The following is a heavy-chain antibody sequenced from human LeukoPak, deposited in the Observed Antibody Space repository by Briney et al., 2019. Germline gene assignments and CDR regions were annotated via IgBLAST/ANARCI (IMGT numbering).Heavy chain of an antibody. J-gene: IGHJ5*02. Sequence: GGSLRLSCTASGFTFSSYAMSWVRQAPGKGLEWVSSISGSGDSTCYADSVKGRFTISRDKFKNTLYLQMNSLRAEDTAVYYCAKEASSGYPNWFDPWGQGTLVTVSS. V-gene: IGHV3-23*01. D-gene: IGHD3-22*01. CDR1: GFTFSSYA. CDR3: AKEASSGYPNWFDP. CDR2: ISGSGDST.